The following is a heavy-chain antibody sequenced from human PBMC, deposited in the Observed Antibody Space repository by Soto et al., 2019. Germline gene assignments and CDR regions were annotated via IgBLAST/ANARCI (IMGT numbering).Heavy chain of an antibody. V-gene: IGHV1-3*01. Sequence: GASVKVSCKASGYTFTSYYMHWVRQAPGQRLEWMGRINAGNGNTRYSQKFQGRVTITRDTSASTAYMELSSLRSEDTAVYYCARYCSGGSCVGASTDDAFDIWGQGTMVTVSS. CDR1: GYTFTSYY. J-gene: IGHJ3*02. D-gene: IGHD2-15*01. CDR3: ARYCSGGSCVGASTDDAFDI. CDR2: INAGNGNT.